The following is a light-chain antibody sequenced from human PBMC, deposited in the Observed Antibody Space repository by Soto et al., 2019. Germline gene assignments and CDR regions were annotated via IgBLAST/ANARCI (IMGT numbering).Light chain of an antibody. V-gene: IGKV3-20*01. J-gene: IGKJ1*01. Sequence: EIVLTQSPGTLSLSPGERATLSCRASQSVSSSYLAWFQHKPGQAPRLLIYGASTRATGIPDRFSGSGSGTDFTLTISRLEPEDFALYFCQQYTSTPATFGQGTKVDIK. CDR3: QQYTSTPAT. CDR1: QSVSSSY. CDR2: GAS.